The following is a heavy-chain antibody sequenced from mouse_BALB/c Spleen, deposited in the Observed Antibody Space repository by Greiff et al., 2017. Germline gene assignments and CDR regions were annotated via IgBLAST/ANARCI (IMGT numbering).Heavy chain of an antibody. Sequence: QVQLQQSGAELVRPGTSVKVSCKASGYAFTNYLIEWVKQRPGQGLEWIGVINPGSGGTNYNEKFKGKATLTADKSSSTAYMQLSSLTSDYSAVYFCARLGNYAYWGQGTLVTVSA. J-gene: IGHJ3*01. D-gene: IGHD2-1*01. V-gene: IGHV1-54*01. CDR2: INPGSGGT. CDR3: ARLGNYAY. CDR1: GYAFTNYL.